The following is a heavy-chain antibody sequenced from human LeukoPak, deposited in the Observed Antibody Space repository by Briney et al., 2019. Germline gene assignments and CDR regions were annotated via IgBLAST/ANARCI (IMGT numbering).Heavy chain of an antibody. CDR1: GGSFSGYY. Sequence: PSETLSLTCAVYGGSFSGYYWSWIRQPPGKGLEWIGEINHSGSTNYNPSLKSRVTISVDTSKNQFSLKLSSVTAADTAVYYCARVPARYGMDVWGQGTTVTVSS. CDR2: INHSGST. J-gene: IGHJ6*02. V-gene: IGHV4-34*01. CDR3: ARVPARYGMDV.